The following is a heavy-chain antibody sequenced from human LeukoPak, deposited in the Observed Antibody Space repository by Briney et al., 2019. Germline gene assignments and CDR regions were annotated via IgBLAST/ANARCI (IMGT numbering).Heavy chain of an antibody. V-gene: IGHV3-9*01. CDR3: AKAPHDSSGYYTLSSPFDY. J-gene: IGHJ4*02. D-gene: IGHD3-22*01. Sequence: GGSLRLSCAASGFTFDDYAMHWVRQAPGKGLEWVSGISWNSGSIGYADSVKGRFTISRDNAKNSLYLQMNSLRAEDTALYYCAKAPHDSSGYYTLSSPFDYWGQGTLVTVSS. CDR1: GFTFDDYA. CDR2: ISWNSGSI.